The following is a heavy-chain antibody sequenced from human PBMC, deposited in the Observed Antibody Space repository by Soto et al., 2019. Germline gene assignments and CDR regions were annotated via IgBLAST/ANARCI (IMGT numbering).Heavy chain of an antibody. Sequence: SVKVSCKASGFTFTSSAMQWVRQARGQRLEWIGWIVVGSGNTNYAQKFQERVTITRDMSTSTAYMELSSLRSEDTAVYYCAALIVGNCSSSSCYAVLDYWGQGTLVTVSS. V-gene: IGHV1-58*02. CDR3: AALIVGNCSSSSCYAVLDY. D-gene: IGHD2-2*01. CDR2: IVVGSGNT. CDR1: GFTFTSSA. J-gene: IGHJ4*02.